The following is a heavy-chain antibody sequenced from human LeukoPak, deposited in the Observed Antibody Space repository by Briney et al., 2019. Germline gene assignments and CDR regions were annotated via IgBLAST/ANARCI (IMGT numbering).Heavy chain of an antibody. CDR1: GDSLSGGSYY. Sequence: SETLSLTCTVSGDSLSGGSYYWSWIRQPPGKGLEWIGYIYYSGTTNYNPSLKSRVTISVDTSKNQFSLKLSSVTAADTAVYYCARRFGVWGQGTLVTVSS. CDR2: IYYSGTT. V-gene: IGHV4-61*01. CDR3: ARRFGV. J-gene: IGHJ4*02. D-gene: IGHD3-10*01.